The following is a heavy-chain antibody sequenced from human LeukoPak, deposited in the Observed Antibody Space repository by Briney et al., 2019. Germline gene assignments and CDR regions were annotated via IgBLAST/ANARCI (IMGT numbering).Heavy chain of an antibody. CDR3: ARDPYSGGYGDYYYYYMDL. V-gene: IGHV3-23*01. Sequence: SGGSLRLSCAASGFTFSSYAMSWVRQAPGKGLEWVSAISGSGGSTYYADSVKGRFTISRDNAKNSLYLQRNSLRAEDTAVYYCARDPYSGGYGDYYYYYMDLWGQGTTVTISS. CDR1: GFTFSSYA. CDR2: ISGSGGST. D-gene: IGHD1-26*01. J-gene: IGHJ6*03.